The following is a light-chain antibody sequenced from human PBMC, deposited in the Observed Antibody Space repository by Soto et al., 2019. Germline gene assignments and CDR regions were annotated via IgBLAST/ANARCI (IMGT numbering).Light chain of an antibody. J-gene: IGKJ3*01. Sequence: DIQMTQSPSSVSASVGDRVTITCRASQDILSWLAWYQQKPGEAPRLLIYASSNLQSGVPSRFSGSGSGTVFTLTIGSLQPEDFATYYCQQANSFPITFGPGTRLDIK. CDR3: QQANSFPIT. V-gene: IGKV1-12*01. CDR1: QDILSW. CDR2: ASS.